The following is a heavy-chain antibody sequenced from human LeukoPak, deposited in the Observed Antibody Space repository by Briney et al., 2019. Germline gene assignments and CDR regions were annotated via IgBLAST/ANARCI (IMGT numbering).Heavy chain of an antibody. CDR1: GFTVSSNY. V-gene: IGHV3-53*01. CDR2: IYSGGST. J-gene: IGHJ6*02. CDR3: ARGISRYYGMDV. Sequence: GGSLRLSCAASGFTVSSNYMSWVRQAPGKGLEWVSVIYSGGSTYYADSVKGRFTISRDNSKNTLYLQMNSLRAEDAAVYYCARGISRYYGMDVWGQGTTVTVSS.